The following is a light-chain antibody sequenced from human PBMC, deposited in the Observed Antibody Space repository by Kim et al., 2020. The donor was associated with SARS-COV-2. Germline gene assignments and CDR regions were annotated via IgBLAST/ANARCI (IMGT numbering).Light chain of an antibody. J-gene: IGLJ2*01. CDR3: QSYNRDNVI. CDR2: EDD. V-gene: IGLV6-57*03. Sequence: GQAVTISCTRSSGSIDENYVQWYQQRPGGVPTTVIYEDDQRPSGVSDRFSGSIDNSSNSASLTISGLRTEDEADYYCQSYNRDNVIFGGGTKLTVL. CDR1: SGSIDENY.